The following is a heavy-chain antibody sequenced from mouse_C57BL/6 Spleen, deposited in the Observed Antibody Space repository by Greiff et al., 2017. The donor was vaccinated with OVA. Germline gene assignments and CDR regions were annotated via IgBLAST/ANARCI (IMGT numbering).Heavy chain of an antibody. CDR1: GFTFSDYG. CDR2: ISSGSSTI. Sequence: EVKLVESGGGLVKPGGSLKLSCAASGFTFSDYGMHWVRQAPEKGLEWVAYISSGSSTIYYADTVKGRFTISRDNAKNTLFLQMTSLRSEDTAMYYCARTYGSSFYYAMDYWGQGTSVTVSS. CDR3: ARTYGSSFYYAMDY. J-gene: IGHJ4*01. V-gene: IGHV5-17*01. D-gene: IGHD1-1*01.